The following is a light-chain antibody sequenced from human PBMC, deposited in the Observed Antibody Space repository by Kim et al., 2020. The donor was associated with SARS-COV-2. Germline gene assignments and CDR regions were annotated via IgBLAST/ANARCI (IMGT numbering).Light chain of an antibody. V-gene: IGKV3-15*01. CDR3: QHYNNWPPDT. CDR1: QSISSN. CDR2: GAS. Sequence: EIVMTQSPATLSVSPGERATLSCRASQSISSNLAWYQQKPGQAPRLLIYGASTRATGIPARFSGSGSGTEFTLTISSLQSEDFALYYCQHYNNWPPDTFGQGTRLEIK. J-gene: IGKJ5*01.